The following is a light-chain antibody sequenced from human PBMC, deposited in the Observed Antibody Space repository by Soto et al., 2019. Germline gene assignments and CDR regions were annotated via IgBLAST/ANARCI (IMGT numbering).Light chain of an antibody. Sequence: SVLTQPPSVSGAPGQRVTISCTGSSSNIGAGYDVHWYQQLPGTAPKLLIYGNSNRPSGVPDRFSGSKSGTSASLAITGLQAEDEADYYCQSYDSSLIGSVFGTGTKVTVL. J-gene: IGLJ1*01. CDR3: QSYDSSLIGSV. V-gene: IGLV1-40*01. CDR2: GNS. CDR1: SSNIGAGYD.